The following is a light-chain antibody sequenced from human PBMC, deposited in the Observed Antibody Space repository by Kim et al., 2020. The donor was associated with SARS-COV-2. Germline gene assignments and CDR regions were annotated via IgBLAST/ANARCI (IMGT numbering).Light chain of an antibody. CDR2: GAS. Sequence: VMTQSPATLSASPGERATLSCRASQSISSKLAWYQQKPGQAPRLLIYGASTRATGIPARFSGSGSGTEFTLTISSLQSEDFGVYYCQQYNNWPPWKFGQGTKVDIK. CDR1: QSISSK. J-gene: IGKJ1*01. CDR3: QQYNNWPPWK. V-gene: IGKV3-15*01.